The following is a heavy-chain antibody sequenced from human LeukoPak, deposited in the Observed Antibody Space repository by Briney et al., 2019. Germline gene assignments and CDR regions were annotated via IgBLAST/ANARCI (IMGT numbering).Heavy chain of an antibody. V-gene: IGHV4-39*01. Sequence: KASETLSLTCTVSGGSISSSNYYWGWIGQPPGKGLDWIGSMDYSGSTYYNPSLKSRVTISVDTSKNQFSLKLSSVTAADTAVYYCVTMIRGIAALDDYWGQGTLVTVSS. J-gene: IGHJ4*02. D-gene: IGHD3-10*01. CDR2: MDYSGST. CDR3: VTMIRGIAALDDY. CDR1: GGSISSSNYY.